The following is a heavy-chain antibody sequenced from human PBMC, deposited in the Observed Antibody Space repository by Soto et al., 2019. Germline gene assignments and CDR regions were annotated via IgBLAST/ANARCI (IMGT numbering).Heavy chain of an antibody. J-gene: IGHJ4*02. CDR1: GFTFTNYA. D-gene: IGHD3-10*01. V-gene: IGHV3-23*01. CDR3: AIHMVAVLLWIGECGYFDY. Sequence: EVQLLESGGGLIQPGGSLRLSCAASGFTFTNYALSWVRQAPGKGLEWVSSISGTGGNTYYADSVKGRFTISRDSPENTRYLQMNSLRAEDTAVYYCAIHMVAVLLWIGECGYFDYWGQGPLVTVSS. CDR2: ISGTGGNT.